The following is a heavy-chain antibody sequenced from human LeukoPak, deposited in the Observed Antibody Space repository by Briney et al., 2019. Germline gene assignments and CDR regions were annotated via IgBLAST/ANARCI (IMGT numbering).Heavy chain of an antibody. Sequence: ASVKVSCKASGYTFTSYDINWVRQATGQGLEWMGWINPNSGNTGYAQKFQGRVTITRDTSASTAYMELSSLRSEDTAVYYCARDYGDLDYYYYGMDVWGQGTTVTVSS. J-gene: IGHJ6*02. CDR3: ARDYGDLDYYYYGMDV. D-gene: IGHD4-17*01. V-gene: IGHV1-8*01. CDR1: GYTFTSYD. CDR2: INPNSGNT.